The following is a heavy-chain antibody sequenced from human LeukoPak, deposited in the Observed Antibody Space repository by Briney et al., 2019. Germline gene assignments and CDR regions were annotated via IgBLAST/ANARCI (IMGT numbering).Heavy chain of an antibody. CDR2: ISYDGSNK. CDR3: ARDHGDIVAPYYYYMDV. V-gene: IGHV3-30-3*01. Sequence: GGSLRLSCAASGFTFSSYAMHWVRQAPGKGLEWVAVISYDGSNKYYADSVKGRFTISRDNSKNTLYLQMNSLRAEDTAVYYCARDHGDIVAPYYYYMDVWGKGTTVTVSS. J-gene: IGHJ6*03. D-gene: IGHD2-15*01. CDR1: GFTFSSYA.